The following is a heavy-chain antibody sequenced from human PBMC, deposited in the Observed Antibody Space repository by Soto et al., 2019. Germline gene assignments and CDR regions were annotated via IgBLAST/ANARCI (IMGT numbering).Heavy chain of an antibody. V-gene: IGHV4-34*01. CDR1: CGSFSGYY. CDR2: INHSGST. D-gene: IGHD4-4*01. CDR3: ARGIRETTSYYYYMDV. J-gene: IGHJ6*03. Sequence: PSETLSLTCAVYCGSFSGYYWSWIRQPPGKGLEWIGEINHSGSTNYNPSLKSRVTISVDTSKNQFSLKLSSVTAADTAVYYCARGIRETTSYYYYMDVWGKGTTVTVSS.